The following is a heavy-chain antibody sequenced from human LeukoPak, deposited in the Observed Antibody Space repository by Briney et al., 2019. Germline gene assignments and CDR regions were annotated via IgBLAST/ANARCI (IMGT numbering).Heavy chain of an antibody. J-gene: IGHJ4*02. V-gene: IGHV4-59*01. D-gene: IGHD3-22*01. CDR1: GGSISSYY. CDR3: ARGKCDRSAYRPPDY. Sequence: TPSETLSLTCAVSGGSISSYYWSWIRQPAGKGLEWIGDIYYSGSTNYNPSLKSRVIISADTSKNQFSLKLSSVTAADTAVYYCARGKCDRSAYRPPDYWGQGTLVAVSS. CDR2: IYYSGST.